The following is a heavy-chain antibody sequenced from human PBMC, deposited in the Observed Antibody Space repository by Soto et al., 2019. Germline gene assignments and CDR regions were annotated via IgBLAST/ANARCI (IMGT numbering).Heavy chain of an antibody. V-gene: IGHV3-48*02. CDR1: GFTFSSYS. J-gene: IGHJ6*02. D-gene: IGHD1-1*01. Sequence: GGSLRLSCAASGFTFSSYSMNWVRQAPGKGLEWVSYISSSSSTIYYADSVKGRFTISRDNAKNSLYLQMNSLRDEDTAVYYCARDREGGTTGTTDYYYYGMDVWGQGTTVTVSS. CDR3: ARDREGGTTGTTDYYYYGMDV. CDR2: ISSSSSTI.